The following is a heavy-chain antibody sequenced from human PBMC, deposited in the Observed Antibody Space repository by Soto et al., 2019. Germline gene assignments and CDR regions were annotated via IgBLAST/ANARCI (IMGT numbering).Heavy chain of an antibody. CDR2: IWYDGSNK. J-gene: IGHJ6*03. CDR3: ARGYGSANPYYMDV. Sequence: QVQLVESGGGVVQPGTSLRLSCAASGFTFSSYGMHWVRQAPGKGLEWVAVIWYDGSNKYYADSVKGRFTISRDNSKNTLYLQMNSLRAEDSALYYCARGYGSANPYYMDVWGKGTTVTVSS. CDR1: GFTFSSYG. V-gene: IGHV3-33*01. D-gene: IGHD3-10*01.